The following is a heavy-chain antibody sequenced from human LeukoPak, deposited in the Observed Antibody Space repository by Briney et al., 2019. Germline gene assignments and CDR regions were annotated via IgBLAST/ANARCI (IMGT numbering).Heavy chain of an antibody. J-gene: IGHJ4*02. V-gene: IGHV3-7*01. Sequence: GALRLSCAASGFTFSSYWMSWVRQAPGKGLEWVANIKQDGSEKYYVDSVKGRFTISRDNAKNSLYLQMNSLRAEDTAVYYCARSPSSWYQNFDYWGQGTLVTVSS. CDR2: IKQDGSEK. D-gene: IGHD6-13*01. CDR3: ARSPSSWYQNFDY. CDR1: GFTFSSYW.